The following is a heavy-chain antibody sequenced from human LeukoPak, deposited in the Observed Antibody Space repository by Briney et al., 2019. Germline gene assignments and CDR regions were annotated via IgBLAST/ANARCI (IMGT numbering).Heavy chain of an antibody. D-gene: IGHD2-21*02. CDR2: IYYSGST. Sequence: SETLSLTCTVSGGSISSYYWSWIRQPPGKGLEWIGYIYYSGSTNYNPSLKSRVTISIEKSKNQFSLKLSSVTAADTAVYYCAGAYCGGDCYSGRAFDIWGQGTMVTDSS. V-gene: IGHV4-59*12. CDR3: AGAYCGGDCYSGRAFDI. J-gene: IGHJ3*02. CDR1: GGSISSYY.